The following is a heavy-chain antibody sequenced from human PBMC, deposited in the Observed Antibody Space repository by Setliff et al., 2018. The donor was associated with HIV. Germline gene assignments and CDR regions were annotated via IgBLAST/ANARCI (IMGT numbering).Heavy chain of an antibody. J-gene: IGHJ5*02. CDR3: ARQVVGATYNWFDP. D-gene: IGHD1-26*01. CDR1: GGSISSYY. Sequence: SETLSLTCTVSGGSISSYYWSWIRQPPGKGLEWIGYIYYSGSTNYNPSLKSRVTISVDTSKNQFSLKLSSVTAADAAVYYCARQVVGATYNWFDPWGQGTLVTVSS. V-gene: IGHV4-59*08. CDR2: IYYSGST.